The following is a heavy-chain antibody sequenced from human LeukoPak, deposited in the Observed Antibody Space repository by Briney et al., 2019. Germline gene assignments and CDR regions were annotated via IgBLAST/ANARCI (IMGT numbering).Heavy chain of an antibody. V-gene: IGHV3-66*01. D-gene: IGHD7-27*01. CDR3: ARALGRGTPNWFDP. CDR2: IYSGGST. Sequence: PGGSLRLSCAASGFTVSSNYMSWVRQAPGKGLEWVSGIYSGGSTYYADSVMGRFTISRDNSKNKLYLQMNSLRAEDTAVYYCARALGRGTPNWFDPWGQGTLVTVS. J-gene: IGHJ5*02. CDR1: GFTVSSNY.